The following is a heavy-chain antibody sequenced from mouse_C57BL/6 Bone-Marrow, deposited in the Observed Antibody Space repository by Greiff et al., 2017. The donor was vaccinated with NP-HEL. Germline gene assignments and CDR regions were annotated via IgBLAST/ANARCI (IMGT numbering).Heavy chain of an antibody. CDR1: GYAFSSSW. CDR3: AREGPY. V-gene: IGHV1-82*01. Sequence: VQLQESGPELVKPGASVKISCKASGYAFSSSWMNWVKQRPGKGLEWIGRIYPGDGDTNYNGKFKGKATLTADKSSSTAYMQLSSLTSEDSAVYFCAREGPYWGQGTTLTVSS. J-gene: IGHJ2*01. CDR2: IYPGDGDT.